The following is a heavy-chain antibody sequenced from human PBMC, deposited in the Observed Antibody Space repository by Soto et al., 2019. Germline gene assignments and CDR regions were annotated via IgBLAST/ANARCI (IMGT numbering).Heavy chain of an antibody. Sequence: QVQLVQSGAEVKKPGASVKVSCKASGYTFTGYYIHWVRQAPGQGLEWMGWINTNSGGTNYAQKFQGRVTMTRDTSISTDYMELSRLTSDDTAVYYCARTQTNDYWGQGTLVTVSS. J-gene: IGHJ4*02. V-gene: IGHV1-2*02. CDR1: GYTFTGYY. CDR2: INTNSGGT. CDR3: ARTQTNDY.